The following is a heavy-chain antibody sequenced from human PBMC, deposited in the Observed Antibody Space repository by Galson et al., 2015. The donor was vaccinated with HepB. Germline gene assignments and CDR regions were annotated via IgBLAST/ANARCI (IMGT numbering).Heavy chain of an antibody. CDR3: AGQTIAARQETDAFDI. Sequence: SLRLSCAASGFTFSSYAMSWVRQAPGKGLEWVSAISGSGGSTYYADSVKGRFTISRDNSKNTLYLQMNSLRAEDTAVYYCAGQTIAARQETDAFDIWGQGTMVTVSS. D-gene: IGHD6-6*01. V-gene: IGHV3-23*01. CDR1: GFTFSSYA. J-gene: IGHJ3*02. CDR2: ISGSGGST.